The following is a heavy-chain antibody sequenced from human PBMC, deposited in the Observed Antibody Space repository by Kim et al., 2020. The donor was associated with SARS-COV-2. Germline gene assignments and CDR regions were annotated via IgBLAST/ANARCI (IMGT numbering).Heavy chain of an antibody. Sequence: GGSLRLSCAASGFTFDDYAMHWVRQAPGKGLEWVSGISWNSGSIGYADSVKGRFTISRDNAKNSLYLQMNSLRAEDTALYYCAKDIGLGYYYMDVWGKGTTVTVSS. CDR3: AKDIGLGYYYMDV. CDR1: GFTFDDYA. CDR2: ISWNSGSI. J-gene: IGHJ6*03. V-gene: IGHV3-9*01.